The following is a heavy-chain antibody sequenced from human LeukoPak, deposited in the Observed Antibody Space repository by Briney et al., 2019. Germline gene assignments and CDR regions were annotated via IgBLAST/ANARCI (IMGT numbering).Heavy chain of an antibody. CDR3: AREGRLPGAFDV. CDR2: IKPDGSHV. CDR1: GFTFSTYW. Sequence: GGSLRLSCAASGFTFSTYWKNWVRQAPGKGLEWVADIKPDGSHVSYVDSVKGRFSISRDNAQNSLYLQVSSLRAEDTAIYYCAREGRLPGAFDVWGQGTMVTVSS. V-gene: IGHV3-7*01. D-gene: IGHD2-15*01. J-gene: IGHJ3*01.